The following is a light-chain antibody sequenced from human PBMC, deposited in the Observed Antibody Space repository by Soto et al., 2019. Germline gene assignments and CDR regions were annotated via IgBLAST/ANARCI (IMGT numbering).Light chain of an antibody. V-gene: IGKV3-20*01. Sequence: EIVLTQSPGTLSLSPGERATLSCRASQSVSSTYLAWYQQKPGQAPRLLIFGASSRATGIPDRFSGIGSGTDFTLTISSLQPEDFATYYCQQSYSTPITFGQGTRLEIK. CDR3: QQSYSTPIT. J-gene: IGKJ5*01. CDR1: QSVSSTY. CDR2: GAS.